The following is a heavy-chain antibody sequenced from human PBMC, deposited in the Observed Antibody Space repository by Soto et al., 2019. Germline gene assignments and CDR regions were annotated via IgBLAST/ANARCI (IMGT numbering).Heavy chain of an antibody. D-gene: IGHD6-13*01. CDR1: GFTVSSNY. Sequence: GGSLRLSCAASGFTVSSNYMSWVRQAPGKGLEWVSVIYSGGSTYYADSVKGRFTISRHNSKNTLYLQMNSLRAEDTAVYYCARDTYIAAAGTDYYYYMDVWGKGTTVTVSS. J-gene: IGHJ6*03. V-gene: IGHV3-53*04. CDR3: ARDTYIAAAGTDYYYYMDV. CDR2: IYSGGST.